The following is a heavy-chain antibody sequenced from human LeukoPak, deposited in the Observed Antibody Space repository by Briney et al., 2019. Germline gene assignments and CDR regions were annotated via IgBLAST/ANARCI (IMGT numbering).Heavy chain of an antibody. CDR1: GDSVSSNSAT. Sequence: SQTLSLTCAISGDSVSSNSATWNWIRQSPSRGLEWLGRTYYRSKDYNDYAVSVKSRITINPDTSKNQFSLQLNSVTPEDTAVYYCARVLSGRGSLYDYYYYMDVWGKGTTVTISS. J-gene: IGHJ6*03. D-gene: IGHD3-10*01. CDR2: TYYRSKDYN. V-gene: IGHV6-1*01. CDR3: ARVLSGRGSLYDYYYYMDV.